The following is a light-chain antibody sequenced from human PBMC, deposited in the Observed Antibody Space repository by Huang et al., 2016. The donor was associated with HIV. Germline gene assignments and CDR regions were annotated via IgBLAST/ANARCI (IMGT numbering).Light chain of an antibody. CDR2: ATS. J-gene: IGKJ1*01. CDR1: QGISNS. V-gene: IGKV1-NL1*01. CDR3: QQYYGTPT. Sequence: DIQMTQSPSSLSPSVGSRVTITCRASQGISNSLAWYQQKPGKAPQLLLHATSRLESEVPSRFSGSGSGTDYTLTISSLQPEDFATYYCQQYYGTPTCGQGTKVEIK.